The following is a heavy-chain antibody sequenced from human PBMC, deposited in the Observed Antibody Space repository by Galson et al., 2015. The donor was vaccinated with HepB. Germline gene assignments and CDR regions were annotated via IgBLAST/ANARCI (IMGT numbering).Heavy chain of an antibody. CDR1: GFTFSNYA. CDR3: ARDLRGGFDY. J-gene: IGHJ4*02. Sequence: SLRLSCAASGFTFSNYAMRWVRQAPGKGLEWVSGISDSGGATSYADSVKGRVTITRDNSKNTRYLQMNSLRAEDTAIYYCARDLRGGFDYWGQGTLVTVSS. CDR2: ISDSGGAT. V-gene: IGHV3-23*01. D-gene: IGHD3-3*01.